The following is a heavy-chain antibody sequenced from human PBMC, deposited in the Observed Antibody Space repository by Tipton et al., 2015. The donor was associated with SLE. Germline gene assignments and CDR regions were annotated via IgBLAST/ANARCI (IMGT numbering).Heavy chain of an antibody. Sequence: LRLSCAVSGGSISSGGYSWSWIRQPPGKGLEWIGYIYHSGSTYYNPSLKSRVTISVDRSKNQFSLKLSSVTAADTALYYCARDKGAGGITILGVVTAFDIWGQGTMVTVSS. CDR1: GGSISSGGYS. CDR3: ARDKGAGGITILGVVTAFDI. CDR2: IYHSGST. D-gene: IGHD3-3*01. J-gene: IGHJ3*02. V-gene: IGHV4-30-2*01.